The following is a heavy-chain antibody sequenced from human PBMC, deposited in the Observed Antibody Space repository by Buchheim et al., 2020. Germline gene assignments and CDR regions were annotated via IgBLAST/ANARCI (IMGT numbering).Heavy chain of an antibody. J-gene: IGHJ6*02. CDR1: GFTFSSYS. CDR2: ISSSSSTI. D-gene: IGHD3-22*01. V-gene: IGHV3-48*01. CDR3: ARTVRDYYYGMDV. Sequence: EVQLVESGGGLVQPGGSLRLSCAASGFTFSSYSMNRVRQAPGKGLEWVSYISSSSSTIYYADSVKGRFTISRDNAKNSLYLQMNSLRAEDTAVYYCARTVRDYYYGMDVWGQGTT.